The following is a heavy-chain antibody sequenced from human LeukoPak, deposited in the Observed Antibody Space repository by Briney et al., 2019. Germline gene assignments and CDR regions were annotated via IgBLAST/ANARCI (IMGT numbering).Heavy chain of an antibody. D-gene: IGHD1/OR15-1a*01. J-gene: IGHJ5*02. CDR2: ISAYNGNT. CDR3: AREVWALNWNNDGSWFDP. CDR1: GYTFTSYG. V-gene: IGHV1-18*01. Sequence: ASVKVSCKASGYTFTSYGISWVRQAPGQGLEWMGWISAYNGNTNYAQKLQGRVTMTTDTSTSTAYMELRSLRSDDTAVYYCAREVWALNWNNDGSWFDPWGQGTLVTVSS.